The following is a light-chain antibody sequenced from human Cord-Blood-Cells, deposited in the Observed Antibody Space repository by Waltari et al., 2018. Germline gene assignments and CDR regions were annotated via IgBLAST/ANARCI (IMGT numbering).Light chain of an antibody. CDR3: SSYTSSSTVV. CDR1: SSDVGGSNY. J-gene: IGLJ2*01. CDR2: DVS. Sequence: QSALTQPASVSGSPGQSITISCTGTSSDVGGSNYVSWYQQHPGKAPKLMIYDVSNRPSGVSNRFSGSKSGNTSSLTISGLRAEDEADYYCSSYTSSSTVVFGGGTKLTVL. V-gene: IGLV2-14*01.